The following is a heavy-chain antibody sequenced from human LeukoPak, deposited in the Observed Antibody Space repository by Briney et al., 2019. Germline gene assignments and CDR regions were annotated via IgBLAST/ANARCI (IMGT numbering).Heavy chain of an antibody. J-gene: IGHJ6*03. Sequence: GASVKVSCKASGYTFTSYGISWVRQAPGQGLEWMGWINPNSGGTNYAQKFQGRVTMTRDTSISTAYMELSRLRSDDTAVYYCARHYYDILTGYYLYYYYYYYMDVWGKGTTVTVSS. CDR2: INPNSGGT. CDR1: GYTFTSYG. D-gene: IGHD3-9*01. CDR3: ARHYYDILTGYYLYYYYYYYMDV. V-gene: IGHV1-2*02.